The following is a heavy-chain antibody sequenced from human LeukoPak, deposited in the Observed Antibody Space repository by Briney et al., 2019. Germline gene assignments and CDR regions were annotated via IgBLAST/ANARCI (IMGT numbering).Heavy chain of an antibody. V-gene: IGHV3-74*01. J-gene: IGHJ6*03. CDR2: INSDGSST. Sequence: GGSLRLSCAASGFTFGTYWMNWVRHPPGKGLVWVSRINSDGSSTTYADSVMGRFTISRDNATNTLFLQMNSLRADDTAVYYCARSTSHYYYYSMDVWGKGTTVTISS. CDR1: GFTFGTYW. CDR3: ARSTSHYYYYSMDV.